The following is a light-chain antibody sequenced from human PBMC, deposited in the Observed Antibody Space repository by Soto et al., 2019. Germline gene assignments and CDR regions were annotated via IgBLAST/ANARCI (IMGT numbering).Light chain of an antibody. CDR1: SSNIGSNY. CDR2: RNN. J-gene: IGLJ2*01. V-gene: IGLV1-47*01. Sequence: QSVLTQPPSASGTPGQRVTISCSGSSSNIGSNYVFWYQHLPGTAPKLLIYRNNQRPSGVPDRLSGSKSGTSASLAISGLLSEDETEYYCAAWDDSLSGVVFGGGTKLTVL. CDR3: AAWDDSLSGVV.